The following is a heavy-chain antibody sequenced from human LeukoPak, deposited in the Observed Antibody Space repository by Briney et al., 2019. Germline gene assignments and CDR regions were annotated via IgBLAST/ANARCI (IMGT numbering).Heavy chain of an antibody. CDR2: ISDSGGST. CDR3: VCGYCLGPYGRDV. Sequence: GGSLRLSCAASGFTFSSYAMNWVRQAPGKGLEYVSDISDSGGSTYYADSVKGRFTISRDNSKNTLYLQMNSLRAEDTAVYLCVCGYCLGPYGRDVWGQGTAVTVSS. V-gene: IGHV3-64D*09. D-gene: IGHD2/OR15-2a*01. CDR1: GFTFSSYA. J-gene: IGHJ6*02.